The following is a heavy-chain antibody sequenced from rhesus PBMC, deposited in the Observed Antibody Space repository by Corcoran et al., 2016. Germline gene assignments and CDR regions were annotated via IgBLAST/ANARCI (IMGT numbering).Heavy chain of an antibody. D-gene: IGHD3-28*01. CDR1: GGSISSSNW. J-gene: IGHJ4*01. V-gene: IGHV4S19*01. CDR2: ISGSSGST. Sequence: QVQLQESGPGLVKPSETLSLTCAVSGGSISSSNWWSWIRQPPGKGLEWIGYISGSSGSTSYNPSLKSRGTMSKDTSKNQFSLKLSSVTAADTAVYYCARDRRYGSGYHFDYWGQGVLVTVSS. CDR3: ARDRRYGSGYHFDY.